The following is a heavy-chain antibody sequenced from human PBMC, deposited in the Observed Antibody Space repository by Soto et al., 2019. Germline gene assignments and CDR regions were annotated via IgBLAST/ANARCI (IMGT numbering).Heavy chain of an antibody. Sequence: VQLVQSGAEVKKPGSSVKVSCKASGGTFSSYTISWVRQAPGQGLEWMGRIIPILGIANYAQKFQGRVTITADKSTSTAYMELRSLRSEDTAVYYCAISAYYDYIWGSYRSGFDYWGQGTLVTVSS. V-gene: IGHV1-69*02. CDR1: GGTFSSYT. CDR3: AISAYYDYIWGSYRSGFDY. J-gene: IGHJ4*02. D-gene: IGHD3-16*02. CDR2: IIPILGIA.